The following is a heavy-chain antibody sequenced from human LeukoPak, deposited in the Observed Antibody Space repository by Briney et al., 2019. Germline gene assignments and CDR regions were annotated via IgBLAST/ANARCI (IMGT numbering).Heavy chain of an antibody. CDR1: GFTFSGYS. D-gene: IGHD6-19*01. V-gene: IGHV3-21*01. Sequence: GGSLRLSCAASGFTFSGYSMNWVRQAPGKGLEWVSSISSSSSYIYYADSVKGRFTISRDNAKNSLYLQMNSLRAEDTAVYYCARLYSSGWAFDYWGQGTLVTVSS. CDR3: ARLYSSGWAFDY. CDR2: ISSSSSYI. J-gene: IGHJ4*02.